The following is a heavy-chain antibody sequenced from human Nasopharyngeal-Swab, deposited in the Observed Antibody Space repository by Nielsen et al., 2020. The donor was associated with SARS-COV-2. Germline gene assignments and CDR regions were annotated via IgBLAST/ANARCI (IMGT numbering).Heavy chain of an antibody. J-gene: IGHJ4*02. D-gene: IGHD2-15*01. V-gene: IGHV3-64D*06. CDR3: VKDRGAHSVVVVAAS. CDR2: ISSNGGST. Sequence: ESLKISYSAFGFTFSSHTMHWVRQAPGKGLEHVSAISSNGGSTYYADSVKGRFTISRDNSKNTLNLQMSSLRAEDTAVYYCVKDRGAHSVVVVAASWGQGTLVTVSS. CDR1: GFTFSSHT.